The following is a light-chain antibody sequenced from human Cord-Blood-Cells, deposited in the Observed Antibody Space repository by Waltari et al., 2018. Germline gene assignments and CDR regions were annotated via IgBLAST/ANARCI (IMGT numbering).Light chain of an antibody. CDR3: SSYAGSNNLV. CDR2: AVS. V-gene: IGLV2-8*01. CDR1: SSDVGGYHY. Sequence: QSALTQPPSASGSPGQSVTISCTGTSSDVGGYHYVSWYQQHPGKAPKLMIYAVSKRPSGVPDRFSGSKSGNTASLTVSGLQAEDEADYYCSSYAGSNNLVFGGGTKLTVL. J-gene: IGLJ2*01.